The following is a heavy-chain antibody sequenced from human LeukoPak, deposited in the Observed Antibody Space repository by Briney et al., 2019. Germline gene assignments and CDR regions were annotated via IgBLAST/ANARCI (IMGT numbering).Heavy chain of an antibody. CDR2: IKQDGSEK. J-gene: IGHJ4*02. D-gene: IGHD6-13*01. V-gene: IGHV3-7*01. Sequence: GGSLRLSCAASGFTLSSYSMNWVRQAPGKGLEWVANIKQDGSEKYYVDSVKGRFTISRDNSKNTLYLQMNSLRAEDTAVYYCAKDLALAAAGWSFDYWGQGTLVTVSS. CDR3: AKDLALAAAGWSFDY. CDR1: GFTLSSYS.